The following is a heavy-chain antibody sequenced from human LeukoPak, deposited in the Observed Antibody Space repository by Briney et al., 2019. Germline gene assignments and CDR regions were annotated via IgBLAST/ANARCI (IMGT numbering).Heavy chain of an antibody. Sequence: GASVKVSCKGSGNTFTTYYISWVRQAPGQGLEYIGGIIPMYAAPNYSQQFQDRVTITADESTTTVYMEVRSLRSGDTAVYYCARRGHFGELLSDYWGQGTLVTVSS. J-gene: IGHJ4*02. V-gene: IGHV1-69*13. CDR2: IIPMYAAP. D-gene: IGHD3-10*01. CDR3: ARRGHFGELLSDY. CDR1: GNTFTTYY.